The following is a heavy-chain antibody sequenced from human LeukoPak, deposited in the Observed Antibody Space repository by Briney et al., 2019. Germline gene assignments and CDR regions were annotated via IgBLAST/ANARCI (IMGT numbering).Heavy chain of an antibody. Sequence: RPSETLSLTCTVSGGSISSYYWSWIRQPPGKGLEWIGYIYYSGSTNYNPSLKSRVTISVDTSKNQFSLKLSSVTAADTAVYYCATLQTTIFGAVGGDYYMDVWGKGTTVTVSS. J-gene: IGHJ6*03. CDR2: IYYSGST. CDR1: GGSISSYY. V-gene: IGHV4-59*08. CDR3: ATLQTTIFGAVGGDYYMDV. D-gene: IGHD3-3*01.